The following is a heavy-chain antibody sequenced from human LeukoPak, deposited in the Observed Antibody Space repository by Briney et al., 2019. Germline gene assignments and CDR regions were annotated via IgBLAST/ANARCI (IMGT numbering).Heavy chain of an antibody. CDR3: ARASHRYCSGGSCCSGY. J-gene: IGHJ4*02. CDR1: GYTFTSYV. Sequence: GASVKVSCKASGYTFTSYVINWVRQATGQGLEWMGWMNPNSDNTVYAQKFQGRVTITRNTSISTAYMELSSLRSEDTAVYYCARASHRYCSGGSCCSGYWGQGTLVTVSS. D-gene: IGHD2-15*01. CDR2: MNPNSDNT. V-gene: IGHV1-8*03.